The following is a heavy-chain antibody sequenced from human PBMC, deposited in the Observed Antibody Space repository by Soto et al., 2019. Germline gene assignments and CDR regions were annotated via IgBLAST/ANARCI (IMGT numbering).Heavy chain of an antibody. D-gene: IGHD2-15*01. J-gene: IGHJ6*03. CDR2: INDSGNI. CDR3: ARGQIVWIGEVARRGGHYYCLDV. CDR1: GASFSGYQ. Sequence: QVQLQQWGAGLLKPSETLSLTCAVYGASFSGYQWTWIRQTPGEGLEWIGKINDSGNINYNPSLKSRVTISRDTPTKQISLKPSSMTAAASAVYYCARGQIVWIGEVARRGGHYYCLDVWGKGPTVSFCS. V-gene: IGHV4-34*01.